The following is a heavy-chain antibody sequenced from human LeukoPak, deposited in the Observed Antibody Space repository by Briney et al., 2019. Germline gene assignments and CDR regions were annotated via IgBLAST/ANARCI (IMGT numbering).Heavy chain of an antibody. J-gene: IGHJ6*03. V-gene: IGHV1-18*01. CDR3: AEYCSNTSCPKRGYYYYMDV. CDR2: ISAYNGNT. CDR1: GYTFTSYG. Sequence: ASVKVSCKASGYTFTSYGISWVRQAPGQGLEWMGWISAYNGNTNYAQKLQGRVTMTTDTSTSTAYMELRSLRSDDTAVYYCAEYCSNTSCPKRGYYYYMDVWGKGTTVTVSS. D-gene: IGHD2-2*01.